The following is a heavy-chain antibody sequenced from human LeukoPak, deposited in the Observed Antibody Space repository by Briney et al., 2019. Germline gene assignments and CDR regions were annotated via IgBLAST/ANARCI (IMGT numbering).Heavy chain of an antibody. Sequence: PGGSLRLSCAASGFTFSSYSINWVRQAPGKGLEWVSSISSSSSYIYYADSVKGRFTISRDNAKNSLYLQMNSLRAEDTAVYYCARELPGSSTYLQHWGQGTLVTVSS. CDR3: ARELPGSSTYLQH. J-gene: IGHJ1*01. D-gene: IGHD2-2*01. V-gene: IGHV3-21*01. CDR2: ISSSSSYI. CDR1: GFTFSSYS.